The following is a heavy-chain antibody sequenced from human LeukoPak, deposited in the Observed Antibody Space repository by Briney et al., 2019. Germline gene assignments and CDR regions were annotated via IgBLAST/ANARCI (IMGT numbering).Heavy chain of an antibody. Sequence: GGSLRLSCAASGFTVSCNYMSWVRQAPGKGLEWVSLLYSGGSTYYADSVKGRFSISRDNSKNTLYLQMNSLRAEDTAVYYCARERGSGYYNLDYWGQGTLVTVSS. V-gene: IGHV3-66*01. D-gene: IGHD3-22*01. CDR2: LYSGGST. CDR1: GFTVSCNY. CDR3: ARERGSGYYNLDY. J-gene: IGHJ4*02.